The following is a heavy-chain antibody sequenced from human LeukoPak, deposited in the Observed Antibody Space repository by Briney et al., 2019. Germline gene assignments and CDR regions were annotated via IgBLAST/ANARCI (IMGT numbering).Heavy chain of an antibody. CDR1: GGSISSSSYY. CDR2: IYYSGNT. CDR3: ARDGIFSPYDAFDI. V-gene: IGHV4-39*07. D-gene: IGHD1-14*01. J-gene: IGHJ3*02. Sequence: PSETLSLTCTVSGGSISSSSYYWAWIRQPPGKGLEWIGSIYYSGNTYYKSSLKSRVTIAVDTSKNQFSLKLSSVTAADTAVYYCARDGIFSPYDAFDIWGQGTMVTVSS.